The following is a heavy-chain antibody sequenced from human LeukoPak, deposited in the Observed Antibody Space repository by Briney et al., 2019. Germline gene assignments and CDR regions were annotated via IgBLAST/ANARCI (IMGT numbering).Heavy chain of an antibody. J-gene: IGHJ4*02. CDR3: ARPITMVRGAYDY. D-gene: IGHD3-10*01. Sequence: SETLSLTCTVSGGSISSSSYYWGWIRQPPGKGLEWIGSIYYSGNTYYNPSLKSRVTISVDTSKNQFSLKLSSVTAADTAVYYCARPITMVRGAYDYWGQGTLVTVSS. CDR1: GGSISSSSYY. CDR2: IYYSGNT. V-gene: IGHV4-39*07.